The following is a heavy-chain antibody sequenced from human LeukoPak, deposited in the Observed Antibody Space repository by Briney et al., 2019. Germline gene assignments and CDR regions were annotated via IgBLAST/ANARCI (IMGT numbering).Heavy chain of an antibody. CDR1: GYSFTSYW. V-gene: IGHV5-51*01. J-gene: IGHJ3*02. D-gene: IGHD1-1*01. CDR2: IYPGDSDA. Sequence: GESLKISCKGSGYSFTSYWIGRVRQMPGKGLEWMGFIYPGDSDARYSPSFQGQVTISADKSITTAYLQWSSLSASDSAMYYCARPRSGWKDGSRDAFDIWGQGTMVTVSS. CDR3: ARPRSGWKDGSRDAFDI.